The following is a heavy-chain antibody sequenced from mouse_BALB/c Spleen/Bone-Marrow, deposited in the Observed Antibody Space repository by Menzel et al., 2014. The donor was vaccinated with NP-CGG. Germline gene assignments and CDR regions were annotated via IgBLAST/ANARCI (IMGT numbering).Heavy chain of an antibody. V-gene: IGHV14-3*02. Sequence: EVQLQQSGAELVKPGASVKLSCTPSGFNIKDTHMHWVKQRPEQGLEWIGRIDPANGNTKYDPNFQGKATITADTSSNTAYLQLSSLTSEDTAVYYCARDYANTAWFDSWGQGTLVTVS. CDR3: ARDYANTAWFDS. J-gene: IGHJ3*01. D-gene: IGHD1-1*01. CDR1: GFNIKDTH. CDR2: IDPANGNT.